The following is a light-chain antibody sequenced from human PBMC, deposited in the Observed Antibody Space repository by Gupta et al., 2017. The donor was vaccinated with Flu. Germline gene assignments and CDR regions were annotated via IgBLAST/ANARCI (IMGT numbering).Light chain of an antibody. V-gene: IGKV1-39*01. Sequence: IQMTQSPSSLSASVGDRVTITCRASQSISSYLNWYQQKPGKAPKLLIYAASSLRSGVTSRFSGSGSGTDFTLTIRSLQPEDFATYYCQQSHSTTRTFGQGTKVEIK. CDR1: QSISSY. CDR2: AAS. J-gene: IGKJ1*01. CDR3: QQSHSTTRT.